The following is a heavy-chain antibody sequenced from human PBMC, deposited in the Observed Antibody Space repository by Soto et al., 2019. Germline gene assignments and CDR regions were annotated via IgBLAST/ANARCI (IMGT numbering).Heavy chain of an antibody. D-gene: IGHD2-15*01. CDR3: AKGYCSGGSCYSYAYYYGMDV. CDR2: ISYDGSNK. CDR1: GFTFSSYG. V-gene: IGHV3-30*18. J-gene: IGHJ6*02. Sequence: GGSLRLSCAASGFTFSSYGMHWVRQAPGKGLEWVAVISYDGSNKYYADSVKGRFTISRDNSKNTLYLQMNSLRAEDTAVYYCAKGYCSGGSCYSYAYYYGMDVWGQGTTVTVSS.